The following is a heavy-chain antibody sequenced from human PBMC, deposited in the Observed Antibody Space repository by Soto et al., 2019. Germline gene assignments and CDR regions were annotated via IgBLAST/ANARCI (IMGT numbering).Heavy chain of an antibody. CDR2: IYYSGST. CDR3: ARVSYGSGSYMFGFFDY. D-gene: IGHD3-10*01. J-gene: IGHJ4*02. V-gene: IGHV4-59*01. Sequence: QVQLQESGPGLVKPSETLSLTCTVSGGSISSYYWSWIRQPPGKGLEWIGYIYYSGSTNYNPSLKSRVTISVDTSKNQFSLKLSSVTAADTAVYYCARVSYGSGSYMFGFFDYWGQGTLVTVAS. CDR1: GGSISSYY.